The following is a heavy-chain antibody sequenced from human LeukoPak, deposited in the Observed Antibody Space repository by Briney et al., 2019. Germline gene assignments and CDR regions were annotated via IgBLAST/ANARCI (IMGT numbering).Heavy chain of an antibody. CDR2: IIPIFGSS. CDR1: GGTFNNYA. V-gene: IGHV1-69*13. J-gene: IGHJ6*03. Sequence: ASVKVSCKASGGTFNNYAINWVRQAPGQGLEWMGGIIPIFGSSNYAQKFQGRVTITADESTTTAYMELSSLRSEDTAVYYCAKSTRDRDDEYYYYYYMDVWGEGTTVTVSS. CDR3: AKSTRDRDDEYYYYYYMDV. D-gene: IGHD2/OR15-2a*01.